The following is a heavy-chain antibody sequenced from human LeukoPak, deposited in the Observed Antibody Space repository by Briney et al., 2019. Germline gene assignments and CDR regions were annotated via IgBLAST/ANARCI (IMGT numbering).Heavy chain of an antibody. D-gene: IGHD1-1*01. J-gene: IGHJ3*02. CDR1: GFTVSSNY. CDR2: IYSGGTT. CDR3: AREWKFDI. V-gene: IGHV3-53*01. Sequence: AGGSLRLSCAASGFTVSSNYMSWVRQAPGKGLEWVSVIYSGGTTYYADFVKGRFTISRDNSKNTLYLQMNSLRAEDTAIYYCAREWKFDIWGQGTMVTVSS.